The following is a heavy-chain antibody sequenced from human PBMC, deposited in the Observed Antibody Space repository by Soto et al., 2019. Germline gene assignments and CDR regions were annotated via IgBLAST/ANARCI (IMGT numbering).Heavy chain of an antibody. V-gene: IGHV1-2*02. CDR2: INPHSGGT. Sequence: ASVKVSCKASGYSFNGYYVPWIRQAPGQGLEWMGWINPHSGGTHYAQKFQDRVTMTRDTSIRTAYMELSSLTSDDTAVYYCARVLLGRTTAPFDSGGQGAQVTVSS. D-gene: IGHD1-1*01. J-gene: IGHJ4*02. CDR1: GYSFNGYY. CDR3: ARVLLGRTTAPFDS.